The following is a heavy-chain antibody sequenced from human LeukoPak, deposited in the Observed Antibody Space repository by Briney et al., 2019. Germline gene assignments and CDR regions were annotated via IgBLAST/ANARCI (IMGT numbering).Heavy chain of an antibody. Sequence: SQTLSLTCTESGGSISSGSDYWSWIRKPAGKGLEWIGRIYTSGSTNYNPSLKSRVTISVDTSKNQFSLKLSSVTAADTAVYYCARVSRGRYSSSFDYWGQGTLVTVSS. D-gene: IGHD5-12*01. CDR3: ARVSRGRYSSSFDY. J-gene: IGHJ4*02. CDR1: GGSISSGSDY. CDR2: IYTSGST. V-gene: IGHV4-61*02.